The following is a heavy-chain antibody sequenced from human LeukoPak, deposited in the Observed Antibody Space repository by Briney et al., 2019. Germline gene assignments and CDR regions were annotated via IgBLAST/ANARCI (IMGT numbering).Heavy chain of an antibody. V-gene: IGHV3-21*01. Sequence: PGGSLRLSCAASGFTFSSYWMSWVRQAPGKGLEWVSSISSSSSYIYYADSVKGRFTISRDNAKNSLYLQMNSLRAEDTAVYYCARDPYDFWSGYYRVYYYYYMDVWGKGTTVTVSS. D-gene: IGHD3-3*01. J-gene: IGHJ6*03. CDR3: ARDPYDFWSGYYRVYYYYYMDV. CDR1: GFTFSSYW. CDR2: ISSSSSYI.